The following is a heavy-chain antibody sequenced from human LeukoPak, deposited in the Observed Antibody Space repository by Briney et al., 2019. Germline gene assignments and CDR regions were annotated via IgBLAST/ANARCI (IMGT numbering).Heavy chain of an antibody. D-gene: IGHD4-17*01. Sequence: GGSLRLSCAASGFTFSNYGMHWVRRAPGKGLEWVAVIWYEGSNKYYADSVKGRFTISRDNSKNTLYMQMNSLRVEDTAVYYCATAPRGGDYEDYWGQGTLVTVSS. J-gene: IGHJ4*02. CDR2: IWYEGSNK. CDR3: ATAPRGGDYEDY. CDR1: GFTFSNYG. V-gene: IGHV3-33*01.